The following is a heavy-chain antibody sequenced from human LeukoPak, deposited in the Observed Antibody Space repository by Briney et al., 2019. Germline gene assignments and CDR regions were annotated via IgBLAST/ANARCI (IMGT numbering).Heavy chain of an antibody. V-gene: IGHV4-4*02. CDR3: ARDREGGDTYGYYFDY. D-gene: IGHD5-18*01. CDR2: VYHTGTT. J-gene: IGHJ4*02. CDR1: GGSISSGSW. Sequence: SGTLSLTCAVSGGSISSGSWWSWVRQSPGKGLEWIGEVYHTGTTNYNPSLKSRVTILADKSKNHYSLKLSSVTAADTAVYYCARDREGGDTYGYYFDYWGRGTLVTVSS.